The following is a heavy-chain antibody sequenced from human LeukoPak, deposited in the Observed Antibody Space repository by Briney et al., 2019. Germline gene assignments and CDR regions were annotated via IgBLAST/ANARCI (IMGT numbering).Heavy chain of an antibody. J-gene: IGHJ3*02. CDR3: PRDVGASAPDAFDI. CDR2: ISDSGCST. Sequence: GGSLRLSCAASGFTFTNYAMSCVRQAPGKGLEWVSGISDSGCSTYYAVSVKGRFTISRDNAKNSMYLQMNSLRAADTDVYYCPRDVGASAPDAFDIWGQGTMVTVSS. CDR1: GFTFTNYA. D-gene: IGHD1-26*01. V-gene: IGHV3-23*01.